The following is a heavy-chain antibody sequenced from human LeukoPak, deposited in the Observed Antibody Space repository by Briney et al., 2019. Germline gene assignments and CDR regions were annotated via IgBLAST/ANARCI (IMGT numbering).Heavy chain of an antibody. J-gene: IGHJ6*02. CDR1: GFTFSSYG. CDR2: IRSKANSYAT. D-gene: IGHD1-26*01. V-gene: IGHV3-73*01. CDR3: TRMRVGATFSYYYYGMDV. Sequence: GGSLRLSCAASGFTFSSYGMHWVRQASGKGLEWVGRIRSKANSYATAYAASVKGRFTISRDDSKNTAYLQMNSLKTEDTAVYYCTRMRVGATFSYYYYGMDVWGQGTTVTVSS.